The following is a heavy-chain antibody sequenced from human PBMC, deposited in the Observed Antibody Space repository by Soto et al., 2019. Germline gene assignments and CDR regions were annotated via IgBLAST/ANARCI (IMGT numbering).Heavy chain of an antibody. CDR3: ATEPWLPGYSSGWSRAYFDY. CDR2: FDPEDGET. CDR1: GYTLTELS. V-gene: IGHV1-24*01. Sequence: ASVKVSCKVSGYTLTELSMHWVRQAPGKGLEWMGGFDPEDGETIYAQKFQGRVTMTEDTSTDTAYMELSSLRSEDTAVYYCATEPWLPGYSSGWSRAYFDYWGQGTLVTVSS. J-gene: IGHJ4*02. D-gene: IGHD6-19*01.